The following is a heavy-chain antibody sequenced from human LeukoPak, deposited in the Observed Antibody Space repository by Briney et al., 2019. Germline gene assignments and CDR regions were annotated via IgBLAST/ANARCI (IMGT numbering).Heavy chain of an antibody. D-gene: IGHD6-25*01. Sequence: GGSLRLSCAASGFTFSSYAMHWVRQAPGKGLEWVAVISYDGSNKYYADSVKGRFTISRDNSQNTLYLQMNSLGAEDTAVYYCAKGAASALVDWFDPWGQGTLVTVSS. V-gene: IGHV3-30*07. J-gene: IGHJ5*02. CDR3: AKGAASALVDWFDP. CDR2: ISYDGSNK. CDR1: GFTFSSYA.